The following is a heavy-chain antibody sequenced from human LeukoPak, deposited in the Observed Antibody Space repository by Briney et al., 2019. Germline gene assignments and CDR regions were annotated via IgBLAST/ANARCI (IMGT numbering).Heavy chain of an antibody. D-gene: IGHD1-26*01. J-gene: IGHJ6*02. CDR2: ISSSGSTI. Sequence: GSLRLSCAASGFTVSDYYMSWIRQAPGKGLEWGSYISSSGSTIYYAASVKGRFTISRDNAKNSLYLQMNSLRAEDTAVYYCASGSSEYYYYYGMDVWGQGTTVTVSS. CDR1: GFTVSDYY. V-gene: IGHV3-11*01. CDR3: ASGSSEYYYYYGMDV.